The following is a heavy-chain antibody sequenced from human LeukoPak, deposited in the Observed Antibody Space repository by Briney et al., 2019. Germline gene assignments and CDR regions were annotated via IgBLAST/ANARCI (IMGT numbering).Heavy chain of an antibody. CDR2: ISSSGSTI. J-gene: IGHJ4*02. D-gene: IGHD5-12*01. V-gene: IGHV3-48*03. CDR3: ARERGYSGYDYFIDSPSDY. CDR1: GSTFSSYE. Sequence: PGGSLRLSCAASGSTFSSYEMNWVRQAPGKGLEWVSYISSSGSTIYNADSVKGRFTISRDNAKNSLYLQMNSLRAEDTAVYYCARERGYSGYDYFIDSPSDYWGQGTLVTVSS.